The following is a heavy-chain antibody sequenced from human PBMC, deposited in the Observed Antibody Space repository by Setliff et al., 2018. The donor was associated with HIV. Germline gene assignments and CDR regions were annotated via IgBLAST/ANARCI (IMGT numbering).Heavy chain of an antibody. D-gene: IGHD2-21*02. CDR2: TYHTGST. J-gene: IGHJ4*02. V-gene: IGHV4-59*08. CDR3: GRLSETAMASFDS. CDR1: GGSIKNSF. Sequence: SETLSLTCTVSGGSIKNSFWSWIRRPPGGGLEWIGYTYHTGSTDYNPALQSRVTIFVDMSKNQFSLKVASVTAADTAVYYCGRLSETAMASFDSWGQGILVTVSS.